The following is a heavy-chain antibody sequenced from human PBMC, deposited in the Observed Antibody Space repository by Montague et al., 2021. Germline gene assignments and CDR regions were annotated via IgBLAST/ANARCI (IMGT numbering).Heavy chain of an antibody. D-gene: IGHD2-2*01. V-gene: IGHV4-59*03. CDR3: ARGGRRLGLYQFDS. CDR2: LYDSGDT. Sequence: SETLSLTCIVSSGSISSFSWTWIRQPPGKALEWIGHLYDSGDTYYNPSLRSRLTFSLDTSSNQFFLRLTSVTAADTAVYYCARGGRRLGLYQFDSWGQGTLVTVSS. CDR1: SGSISSFS. J-gene: IGHJ4*02.